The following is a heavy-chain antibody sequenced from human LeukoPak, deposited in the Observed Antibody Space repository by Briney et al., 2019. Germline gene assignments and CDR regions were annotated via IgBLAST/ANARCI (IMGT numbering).Heavy chain of an antibody. D-gene: IGHD3-16*01. V-gene: IGHV4-59*01. CDR1: GGSISSYY. CDR2: IYYSGST. J-gene: IGHJ3*02. CDR3: ARDTGDDAFDI. Sequence: SETLSLTCTVSGGSISSYYWNWIRQPPGKELEWIGYIYYSGSTNYNPSLKSRVTISVDTSKNQFSLKLCSVTAADTAVYYCARDTGDDAFDIWGQGTMVTVSS.